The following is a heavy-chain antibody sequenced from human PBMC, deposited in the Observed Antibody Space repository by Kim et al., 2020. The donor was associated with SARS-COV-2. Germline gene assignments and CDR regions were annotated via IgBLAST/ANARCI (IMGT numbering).Heavy chain of an antibody. D-gene: IGHD2-2*01. CDR3: ANGQYQRLLEFDY. J-gene: IGHJ4*02. V-gene: IGHV3-23*01. Sequence: EASMKSQFTITIDNSKNTLRLQENSLRAEDTAVYYCANGQYQRLLEFDYWGQGTMVTVSS.